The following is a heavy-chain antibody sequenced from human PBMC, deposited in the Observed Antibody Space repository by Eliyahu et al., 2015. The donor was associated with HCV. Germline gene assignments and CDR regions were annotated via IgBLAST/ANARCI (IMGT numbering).Heavy chain of an antibody. J-gene: IGHJ3*02. CDR1: GYTFTSYD. CDR3: ARQGTYYDILTGYYKGAFDI. V-gene: IGHV1-8*01. Sequence: QVQLVQSGAEVKKPGASVKVSCKASGYTFTSYDINWVRQATGQGLELEGVVDPNSGNTAYGQKFQGRVTMTINTSISTAYMELSSLRSDDTAVYYCARQGTYYDILTGYYKGAFDIWGQGTMVTVSS. D-gene: IGHD3-9*01. CDR2: VDPNSGNT.